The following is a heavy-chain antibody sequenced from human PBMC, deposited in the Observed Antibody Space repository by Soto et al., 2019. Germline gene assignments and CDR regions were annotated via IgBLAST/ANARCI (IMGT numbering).Heavy chain of an antibody. Sequence: PGGSLRLSCAASGFTFDYYALHWVRQAPGKGLEWVSAISWNGANVAYADSVKGRFTVSRDNAKNSLHLEMSSLRAEDTALYYCAKDAGSAEIFYYGMDVWGQGTTVTVSS. D-gene: IGHD3-10*01. J-gene: IGHJ6*02. CDR2: ISWNGANV. V-gene: IGHV3-9*01. CDR3: AKDAGSAEIFYYGMDV. CDR1: GFTFDYYA.